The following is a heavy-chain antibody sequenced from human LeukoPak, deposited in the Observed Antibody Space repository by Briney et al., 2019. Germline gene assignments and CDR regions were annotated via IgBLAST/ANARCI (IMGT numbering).Heavy chain of an antibody. CDR3: ARDRGEI. J-gene: IGHJ3*02. V-gene: IGHV3-21*05. Sequence: PGGSLRLSCAASGFTFSSYGMHWVRQAPGKGLEWVSYISSRSSYIYYADSVKGRFTISRDNAKNSLYLQMNSLRAEDTAVYYCARDRGEIWGQGTMVTVSS. CDR2: ISSRSSYI. D-gene: IGHD3-16*01. CDR1: GFTFSSYG.